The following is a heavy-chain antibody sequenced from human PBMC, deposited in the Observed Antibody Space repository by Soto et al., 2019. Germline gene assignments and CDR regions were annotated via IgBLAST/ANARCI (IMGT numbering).Heavy chain of an antibody. Sequence: QLVQSGSEVKKPGSSVKVSCQASGGTFSGSAVTWVRQGPGQGLEWMGEFVPLFGTTNYAQRFPGRLTITAEESTSTAYMELRTLRSDGTAVYYCATHGLGVSSPPYFDNWGQGTLVTVSS. J-gene: IGHJ4*02. CDR2: FVPLFGTT. V-gene: IGHV1-69*01. CDR1: GGTFSGSA. D-gene: IGHD3-16*01. CDR3: ATHGLGVSSPPYFDN.